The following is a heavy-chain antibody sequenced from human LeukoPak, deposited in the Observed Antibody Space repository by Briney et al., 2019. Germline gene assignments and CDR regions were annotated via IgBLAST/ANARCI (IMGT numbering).Heavy chain of an antibody. J-gene: IGHJ5*02. CDR1: GGSISSYY. D-gene: IGHD6-13*01. CDR2: IHYSGST. CDR3: ARRGDIAAADVGFDP. Sequence: SETLSLTCTVSGGSISSYYWSWIRQPPGKGLEWIGYIHYSGSTNYNPSLKSRVTISVDTSKNQFSLKLSSVTAADTAVYYCARRGDIAAADVGFDPWGQGTLVTVSS. V-gene: IGHV4-59*08.